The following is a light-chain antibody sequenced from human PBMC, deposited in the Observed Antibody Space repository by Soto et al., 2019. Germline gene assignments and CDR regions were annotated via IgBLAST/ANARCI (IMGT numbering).Light chain of an antibody. V-gene: IGKV3-20*01. CDR1: QTVASNY. J-gene: IGKJ1*01. Sequence: ETVLTQSPGTLSLSPGERVTLSCRASQTVASNYFAWYQQRPGQAPRLLMNVASTRDTGGPDRFSGSGSGTDFALTISKLEPDDFAVFYYQQYTNSRLTFGHGTKV. CDR2: VAS. CDR3: QQYTNSRLT.